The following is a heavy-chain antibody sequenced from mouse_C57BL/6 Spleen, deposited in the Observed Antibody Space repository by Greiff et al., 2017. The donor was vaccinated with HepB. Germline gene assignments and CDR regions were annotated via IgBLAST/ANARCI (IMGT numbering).Heavy chain of an antibody. V-gene: IGHV10-1*01. Sequence: EVKLVESGGGLVQPKGSLKLSCAASGFSFNTYAMNWVRQAPGKGLEWVARISSKSNNYATYYADSVKDRFTISRDDSESMLYLQMNNLKTEDTAMYYCVRHNYYGYDEGDWYFDVWGTGTTVTVSS. CDR3: VRHNYYGYDEGDWYFDV. D-gene: IGHD2-2*01. J-gene: IGHJ1*03. CDR1: GFSFNTYA. CDR2: ISSKSNNYAT.